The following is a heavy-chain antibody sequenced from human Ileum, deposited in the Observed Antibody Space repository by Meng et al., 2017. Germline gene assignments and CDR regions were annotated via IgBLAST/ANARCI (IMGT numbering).Heavy chain of an antibody. J-gene: IGHJ4*02. V-gene: IGHV3-21*01. CDR1: GFTLTPYT. D-gene: IGHD3-9*01. Sequence: EVQVCESGGGLANTVWSLSFSLPPSGFTLTPYTMDWVCQAPGKGLEWISTSIGSCNNIYYADSVKYRFTISRDNANSSLYLQMNSLRDEYTAVYYCARERAGYYYDYWGQGTLVTVSS. CDR2: SIGSCNNI. CDR3: ARERAGYYYDY.